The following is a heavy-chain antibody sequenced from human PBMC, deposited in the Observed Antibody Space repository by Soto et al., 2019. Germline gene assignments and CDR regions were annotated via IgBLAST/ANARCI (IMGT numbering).Heavy chain of an antibody. Sequence: LRLSCAASGFTFSSYAMSWVRQAPGKGLEWVSAISGGGGSTYYADSVKGRFTISRDNSKNTLYLQMNSLRAEDTAVYYCAKDRRDSILGGVSNFDYWARGPLFTVS. D-gene: IGHD3-3*01. J-gene: IGHJ4*02. CDR3: AKDRRDSILGGVSNFDY. CDR2: ISGGGGST. V-gene: IGHV3-23*01. CDR1: GFTFSSYA.